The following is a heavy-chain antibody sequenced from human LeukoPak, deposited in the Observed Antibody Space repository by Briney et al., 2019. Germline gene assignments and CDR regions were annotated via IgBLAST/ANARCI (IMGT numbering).Heavy chain of an antibody. J-gene: IGHJ2*01. CDR2: ISSSSSYI. V-gene: IGHV3-21*01. Sequence: GGSLRLSCAASGFTFSSYSMNWVRQAPGKGLEWVSSISSSSSYIYYADSVKGRFTISRDNAKNSLYLQMNSLRAEDTAVYYCARGTFPLVVVAPGGFDLWGRGTLVTVSS. CDR1: GFTFSSYS. D-gene: IGHD2-15*01. CDR3: ARGTFPLVVVAPGGFDL.